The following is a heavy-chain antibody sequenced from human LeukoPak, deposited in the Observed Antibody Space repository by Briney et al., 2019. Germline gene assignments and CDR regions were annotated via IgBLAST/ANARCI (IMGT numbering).Heavy chain of an antibody. J-gene: IGHJ6*03. CDR3: AREGAYYYYMDV. D-gene: IGHD1-26*01. Sequence: ASVKVSCKASGGTFSSYAISWVRQAPGQGLEWMGGIIPIFGTANYAQKFQGRVTITADKSTSTAYMELSSLRSEDTAVYYCAREGAYYYYMDVWGKGTTVTVSS. CDR1: GGTFSSYA. CDR2: IIPIFGTA. V-gene: IGHV1-69*06.